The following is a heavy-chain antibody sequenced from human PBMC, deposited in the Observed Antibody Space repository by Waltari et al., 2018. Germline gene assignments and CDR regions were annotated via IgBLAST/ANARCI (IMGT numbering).Heavy chain of an antibody. J-gene: IGHJ4*02. CDR1: GGPISSYY. Sequence: QVQLQESGQGLVKPSETLSLTCTVSGGPISSYYWRWIRPPPGKGLEWIGYIYSSGSTNYNPSLKSRVIISVDTSKNQFSLKVRSMTAADTAVYYCARDRGYQDYWGQGTLVTVSS. CDR3: ARDRGYQDY. V-gene: IGHV4-59*01. D-gene: IGHD3-10*01. CDR2: IYSSGST.